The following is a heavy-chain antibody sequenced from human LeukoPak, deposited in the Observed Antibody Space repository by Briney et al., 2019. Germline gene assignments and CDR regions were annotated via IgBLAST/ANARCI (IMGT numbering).Heavy chain of an antibody. J-gene: IGHJ4*02. CDR3: PTVDYYDIDGDDY. Sequence: GGSLRLSCAASGFXFSNAWMSXVRXAPGXGLEWVGRIKIKTDAGTTNYAAPVKGRSTIPKDDSKTTLYLQMNSLKTEATAVYYCPTVDYYDIDGDDYWGQGTLVTVSS. V-gene: IGHV3-15*01. CDR2: IKIKTDAGTT. CDR1: GFXFSNAW. D-gene: IGHD3-22*01.